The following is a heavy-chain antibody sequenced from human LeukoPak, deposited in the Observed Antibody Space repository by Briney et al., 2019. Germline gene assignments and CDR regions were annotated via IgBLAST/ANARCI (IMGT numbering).Heavy chain of an antibody. CDR3: ARSILDGSGSYYMAY. V-gene: IGHV3-53*01. CDR2: IYNSGKT. J-gene: IGHJ4*02. CDR1: GFAVSREY. Sequence: PGGSLRLSCAASGFAVSREYMSWVRQAPGQGLEWVSVIYNSGKTYYADSVKGRFTISRDNSENTLYLQMNSLGADDTAVYYCARSILDGSGSYYMAYWGQGTLVTVSS. D-gene: IGHD3-10*01.